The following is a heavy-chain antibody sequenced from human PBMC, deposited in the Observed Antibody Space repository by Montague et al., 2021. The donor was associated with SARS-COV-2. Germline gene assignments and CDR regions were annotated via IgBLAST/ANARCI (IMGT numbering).Heavy chain of an antibody. J-gene: IGHJ3*02. CDR2: IDWDDDR. CDR3: AHRVADFWASAFDI. V-gene: IGHV2-70*12. CDR1: GFSLNTDGVT. D-gene: IGHD3-3*01. Sequence: PALVKPTQTVTLTCTFSGFSLNTDGVTMSWIRQPPGKALEWLARIDWDDDRYYSTSLRTRLTISKDTSKNQVVLTMTNMDPVDTATYYCAHRVADFWASAFDIWGQGTVVTVSS.